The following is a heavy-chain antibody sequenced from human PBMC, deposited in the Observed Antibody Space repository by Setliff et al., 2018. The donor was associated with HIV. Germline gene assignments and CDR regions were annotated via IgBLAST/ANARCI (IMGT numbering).Heavy chain of an antibody. J-gene: IGHJ5*02. CDR2: IKQDGSEK. V-gene: IGHV3-7*03. Sequence: PGGSLRLSCAASGFTFSSYWMSWVRQAPGKGLEWLANIKQDGSEKYYGVSVKGRFTVSRDNAKKSLYLQMNSLRGEDTAVYYCARGLERTNTLFGVVSIWLDPWGQGTLVTVSS. D-gene: IGHD3-3*01. CDR3: ARGLERTNTLFGVVSIWLDP. CDR1: GFTFSSYW.